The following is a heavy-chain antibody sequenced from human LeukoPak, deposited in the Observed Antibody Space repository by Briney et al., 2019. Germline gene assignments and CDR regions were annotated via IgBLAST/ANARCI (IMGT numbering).Heavy chain of an antibody. CDR2: LYNAGST. CDR3: ARGDRVGVTTGHFDY. Sequence: GGSVTLSCLACGFTVSKKYVSGVRQAPGEGLEWVSVLYNAGSTYYADSVKGRFTISRDNSKNTLYLQMHSLRAEDTAVYYCARGDRVGVTTGHFDYWGQGTLVTVSS. V-gene: IGHV3-53*01. J-gene: IGHJ4*02. CDR1: GFTVSKKY. D-gene: IGHD1-26*01.